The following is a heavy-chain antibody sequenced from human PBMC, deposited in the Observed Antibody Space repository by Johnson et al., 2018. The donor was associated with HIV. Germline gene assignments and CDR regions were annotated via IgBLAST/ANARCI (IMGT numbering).Heavy chain of an antibody. CDR1: GFTFSNYW. J-gene: IGHJ3*02. V-gene: IGHV3-7*01. D-gene: IGHD6-13*01. Sequence: VQLVESGGALVQPGDSLGLSCAVSGFTFSNYWMSWVRQAPGKGLEWVANIKEDGSEKHYVHSVSRRFTITRDNVKNFLYLQMNTLRVEDTAVYYCASFAAAGDPFDIWDQGTMVTVSS. CDR3: ASFAAAGDPFDI. CDR2: IKEDGSEK.